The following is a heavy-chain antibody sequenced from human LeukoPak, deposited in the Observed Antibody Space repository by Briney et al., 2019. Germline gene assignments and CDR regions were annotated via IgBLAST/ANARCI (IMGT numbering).Heavy chain of an antibody. Sequence: ASVKVSCKTSGFTFTGYYIHWVRQAPGQGFEWMGWINPNSGGTNYAQKFQGRVTMTRDTSISTAYMELSRLRSDDTAVYYCARGSITMIAVVITTPFDYWGQGTLVTVSS. CDR2: INPNSGGT. V-gene: IGHV1-2*02. CDR3: ARGSITMIAVVITTPFDY. D-gene: IGHD3-22*01. J-gene: IGHJ4*02. CDR1: GFTFTGYY.